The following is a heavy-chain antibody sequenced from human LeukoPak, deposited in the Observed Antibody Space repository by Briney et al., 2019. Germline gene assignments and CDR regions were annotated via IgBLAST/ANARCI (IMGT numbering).Heavy chain of an antibody. Sequence: ASVKVSCKASGYTFTSYDINWVRQATGQGLEWMGWMNPSSGNTGYAQKFQGRVTMTRNTSTSTAYMELSSLRSEDTAVYYCARGGGGSYFLYAFDIWGQGTMVTVSS. CDR1: GYTFTSYD. CDR2: MNPSSGNT. D-gene: IGHD1-26*01. V-gene: IGHV1-8*01. J-gene: IGHJ3*02. CDR3: ARGGGGSYFLYAFDI.